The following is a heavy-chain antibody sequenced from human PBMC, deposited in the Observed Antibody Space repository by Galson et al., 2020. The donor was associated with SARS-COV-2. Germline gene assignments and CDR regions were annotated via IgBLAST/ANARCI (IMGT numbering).Heavy chain of an antibody. CDR2: IWYDGSNK. V-gene: IGHV3-33*06. CDR3: AKRGGGYCGGGSCYTGYFDY. D-gene: IGHD2-15*01. J-gene: IGHJ4*02. Sequence: GESLKISCAASGLTFSSYGMHWVRQDPGKGLEWVAVIWYDGSNKYYADSVKGRFTIYRDNSKNTLYRQMNSLRAEDTAVYYCAKRGGGYCGGGSCYTGYFDYWGQGTLVTVSS. CDR1: GLTFSSYG.